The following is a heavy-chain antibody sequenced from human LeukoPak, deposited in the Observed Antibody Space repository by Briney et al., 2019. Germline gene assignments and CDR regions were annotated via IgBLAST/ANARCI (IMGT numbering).Heavy chain of an antibody. J-gene: IGHJ5*02. CDR1: GFTFSSYG. V-gene: IGHV3-30*18. D-gene: IGHD3-9*01. CDR3: AKGGRYFEA. CDR2: ISYDGSNK. Sequence: GRSLRLSCAASGFTFSSYGMHGVRQAPGKGLEWVAVISYDGSNKYYADSVKGRFTISRDNSKNTLYLQMNSLRAEDTAVYYCAKGGRYFEAWGQGTLVTVSS.